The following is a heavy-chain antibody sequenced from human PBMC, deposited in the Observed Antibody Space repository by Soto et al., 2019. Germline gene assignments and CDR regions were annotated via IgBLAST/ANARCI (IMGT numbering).Heavy chain of an antibody. D-gene: IGHD1-26*01. CDR3: AQTLGSALGGPGRFDL. CDR1: GGTFSNYA. V-gene: IGHV1-69*05. J-gene: IGHJ2*01. Sequence: QVQLVQSGAEVKKPGSSVKVSCKASGGTFSNYAISWVRQAPGQGLEWMGGITPFFGTANYAQKFQGRVTITTNESKRPAYRELSRLRSEDTAVYYCAQTLGSALGGPGRFDLWGRGTLVTVCS. CDR2: ITPFFGTA.